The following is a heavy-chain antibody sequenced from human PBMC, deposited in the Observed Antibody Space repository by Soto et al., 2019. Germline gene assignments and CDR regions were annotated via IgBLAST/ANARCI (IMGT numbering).Heavy chain of an antibody. CDR3: ARIRNTRGSGWYYFDY. CDR1: GFSLSTGGMC. D-gene: IGHD6-19*01. Sequence: SGPTLVNPTQTLTLTCAFSGFSLSTGGMCVSWIRQPPGKALEWLALIDWDDVKYYSTSLKTRLTISKDTSKNQVVLTMTNMDPVDTATYYCARIRNTRGSGWYYFDYWGQGTLVTVS. V-gene: IGHV2-70*01. CDR2: IDWDDVK. J-gene: IGHJ4*02.